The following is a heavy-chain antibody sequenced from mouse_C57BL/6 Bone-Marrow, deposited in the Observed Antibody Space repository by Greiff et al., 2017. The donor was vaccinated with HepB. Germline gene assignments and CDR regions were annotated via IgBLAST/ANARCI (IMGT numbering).Heavy chain of an antibody. CDR3: TGEGDGSSYYWCIDV. CDR1: GFTFSSYA. J-gene: IGHJ1*03. CDR2: ISSGGDYI. D-gene: IGHD1-1*01. V-gene: IGHV5-9-1*02. Sequence: EVKLVESGAGLVKPGGSLKLSCAASGFTFSSYAMSLVRQTPEKRLEWVAYISSGGDYIYYADTVKGRFPMSRDNARNTLYLQMSSLKSEDTAMNYCTGEGDGSSYYWCIDVWGTGTTVTVSS.